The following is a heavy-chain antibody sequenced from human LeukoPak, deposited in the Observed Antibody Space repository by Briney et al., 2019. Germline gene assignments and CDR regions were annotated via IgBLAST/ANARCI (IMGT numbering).Heavy chain of an antibody. J-gene: IGHJ3*01. V-gene: IGHV3-48*02. Sequence: PGGYLRRYCEASDFIITRYSMNWVRLAPGRGLEWVSFIIGDTTAKYADSVKGRFTVSRDNAKTSAYLQMNSLRDEDTAVYYCARDGVGASPGDVFDVWGQGTMVTVSS. CDR1: DFIITRYS. CDR2: IIGDTTA. CDR3: ARDGVGASPGDVFDV. D-gene: IGHD1-26*01.